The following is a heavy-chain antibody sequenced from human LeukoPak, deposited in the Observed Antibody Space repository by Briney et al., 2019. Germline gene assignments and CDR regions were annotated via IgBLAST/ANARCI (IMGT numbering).Heavy chain of an antibody. CDR2: IWYDGSNK. J-gene: IGHJ4*02. Sequence: GGSLRLSCAASGFTFSSYGMHWVRQAPGKGLEWVAAIWYDGSNKYYADSVKGRFTISRDNSKNTLYLQMNSLRAEDTAVYYCARVSGWYAFDYWGQGTLVTVSS. V-gene: IGHV3-33*01. CDR1: GFTFSSYG. D-gene: IGHD6-19*01. CDR3: ARVSGWYAFDY.